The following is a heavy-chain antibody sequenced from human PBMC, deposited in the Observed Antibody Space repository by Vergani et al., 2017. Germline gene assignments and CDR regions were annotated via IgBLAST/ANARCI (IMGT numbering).Heavy chain of an antibody. CDR1: GGSLSGYY. Sequence: QVQLQQWGPGLLKPSETLSLTCAVYGGSLSGYYWSWIRLAPGKGLEWIGEINHSGTINYNPTLKSPFNVSIDTSRDHFSLNLRSVTAADTAVYYCAREGYCTNGVCFTLFDVWGQGALVTVSS. V-gene: IGHV4-34*01. CDR3: AREGYCTNGVCFTLFDV. D-gene: IGHD2-8*01. J-gene: IGHJ4*02. CDR2: INHSGTI.